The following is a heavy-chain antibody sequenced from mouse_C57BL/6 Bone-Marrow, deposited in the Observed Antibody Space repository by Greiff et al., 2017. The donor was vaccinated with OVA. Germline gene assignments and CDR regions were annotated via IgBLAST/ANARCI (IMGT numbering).Heavy chain of an antibody. CDR3: ARRDSSGYDAMDY. Sequence: VQLKESGGGLVQPGESLKLSCESNEYEFPSHDMSWVRKTPEKRLELVAAINSDGGRTYYPDTMERRFIISRDNAKKTLYLQMSSLRSEDTALYYCARRDSSGYDAMDYWGQGTSVTVSS. J-gene: IGHJ4*01. CDR2: INSDGGRT. V-gene: IGHV5-2*01. D-gene: IGHD3-2*02. CDR1: EYEFPSHD.